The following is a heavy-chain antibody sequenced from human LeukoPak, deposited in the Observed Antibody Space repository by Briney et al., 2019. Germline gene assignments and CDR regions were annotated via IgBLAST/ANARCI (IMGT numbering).Heavy chain of an antibody. CDR2: ISGSGGST. D-gene: IGHD3-10*01. J-gene: IGHJ4*02. V-gene: IGHV3-23*01. CDR1: GFTFSSYA. Sequence: PGGSLRLPCAASGFTFSSYAMIWVRQAPGKGLEWVSAISGSGGSTYYADSVKGRFTISRDNSKNTLYLQMNSLRAEDTAVYYCVKENYYGSGSYYPPTFDYWGQGTLVTVSS. CDR3: VKENYYGSGSYYPPTFDY.